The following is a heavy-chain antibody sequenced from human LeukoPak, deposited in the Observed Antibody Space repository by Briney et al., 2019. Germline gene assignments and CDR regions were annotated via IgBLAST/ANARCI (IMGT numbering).Heavy chain of an antibody. Sequence: SETLSLTCTVSGDSVSSGRNYWSWIRQPAGKEPEWIGRIYTSGITSYNPSLKSRVTISVDTSKNQFSLKLSSVTAADTAVYYCASLGSSSSVDWGQGTLVTVSS. D-gene: IGHD6-6*01. V-gene: IGHV4-61*10. J-gene: IGHJ4*02. CDR1: GDSVSSGRNY. CDR2: IYTSGIT. CDR3: ASLGSSSSVD.